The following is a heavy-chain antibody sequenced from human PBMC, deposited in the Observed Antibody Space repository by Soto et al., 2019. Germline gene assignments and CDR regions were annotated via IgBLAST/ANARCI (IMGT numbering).Heavy chain of an antibody. CDR3: ARSRYCSSTSCYARSTHYFDY. Sequence: QVQLVQSGAEVKKPGSSVKVSCKASGGTFSSYAISWVRQAPGQGLEWMGGIIPIFGTANYAQKFQGRVTITEDESTSTAYMELSSLRSEDTAVYYCARSRYCSSTSCYARSTHYFDYWGQGTLVTVSS. V-gene: IGHV1-69*01. D-gene: IGHD2-2*01. CDR1: GGTFSSYA. J-gene: IGHJ4*02. CDR2: IIPIFGTA.